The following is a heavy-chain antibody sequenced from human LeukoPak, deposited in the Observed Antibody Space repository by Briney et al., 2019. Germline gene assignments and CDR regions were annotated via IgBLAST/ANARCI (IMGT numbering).Heavy chain of an antibody. CDR1: GFTFSTYG. V-gene: IGHV3-23*01. D-gene: IGHD6-13*01. CDR2: ISGSGGST. CDR3: AKVWQQLGYFDY. J-gene: IGHJ4*02. Sequence: GGSLRLSCAASGFTFSTYGMHWVRQAPGKGLEWVSAISGSGGSTYYADSVKGRFTISRDNSKNTLYLQMNSLRAEDTAVYYCAKVWQQLGYFDYWGQGTLVTVSS.